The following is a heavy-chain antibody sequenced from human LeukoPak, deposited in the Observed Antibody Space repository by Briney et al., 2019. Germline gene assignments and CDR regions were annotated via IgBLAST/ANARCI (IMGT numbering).Heavy chain of an antibody. V-gene: IGHV4-30-2*01. CDR1: GGSISSGGYS. CDR3: ARGPTYYYDSSGCDY. J-gene: IGHJ4*02. CDR2: IYHSGST. D-gene: IGHD3-22*01. Sequence: PSQTLSLTCAVSGGSISSGGYSWSWIRQPPGKGLEWIGYIYHSGSTYYNPSLKSRVTISVDRSKNQFSLKLSSVTAADTAVYYCARGPTYYYDSSGCDYWGQGTLVTVSS.